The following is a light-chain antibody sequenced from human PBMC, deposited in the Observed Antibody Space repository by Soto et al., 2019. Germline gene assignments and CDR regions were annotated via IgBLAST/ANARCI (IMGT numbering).Light chain of an antibody. CDR2: GAS. V-gene: IGKV3-15*01. CDR1: QSVSSN. CDR3: QQYNNWPPLP. Sequence: EIVMTKSPATLSVSPGVRATLFGRASQSVSSNLAWYQQKPGQAPRLLIYGASTRATGIPARFSGSASGTEFTLTISSLQSEDFAGYYCQQYNNWPPLPFGGGTKVEIK. J-gene: IGKJ4*01.